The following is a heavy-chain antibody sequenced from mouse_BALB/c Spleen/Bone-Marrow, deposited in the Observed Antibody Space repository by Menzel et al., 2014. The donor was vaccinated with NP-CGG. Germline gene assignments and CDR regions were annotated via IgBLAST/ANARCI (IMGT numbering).Heavy chain of an antibody. CDR3: ARHGDYYGSSRFAY. V-gene: IGHV5-2*01. D-gene: IGHD1-1*01. CDR2: INSDGGST. Sequence: DVHLVESGGGLVQPGESLKLSCESNEYEFPSHDMSWVRKTPEKRLELVAAINSDGGSTYYPDTMERRFIISRDNSKKTLYLQMSSLRSEDTAFYYCARHGDYYGSSRFAYWGQGTLVTVSA. CDR1: EYEFPSHD. J-gene: IGHJ3*01.